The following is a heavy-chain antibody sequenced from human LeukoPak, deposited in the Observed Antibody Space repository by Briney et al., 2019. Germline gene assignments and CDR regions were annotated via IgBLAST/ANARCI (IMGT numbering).Heavy chain of an antibody. D-gene: IGHD1-1*01. CDR3: ARHPSQLERFDY. Sequence: SETLSLTCTVSGGSISRYYWSWIRQPPGKGLEWIGYIYYSGSTYYNPSLKSRVTISVDTSKNQFSLKLSSVTAADTAVYYCARHPSQLERFDYWGQGTLVTVSS. V-gene: IGHV4-59*08. J-gene: IGHJ4*02. CDR1: GGSISRYY. CDR2: IYYSGST.